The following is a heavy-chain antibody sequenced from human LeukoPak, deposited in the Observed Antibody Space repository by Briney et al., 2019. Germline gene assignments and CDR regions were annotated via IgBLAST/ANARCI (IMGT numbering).Heavy chain of an antibody. D-gene: IGHD5-18*01. CDR2: ISGRGGST. CDR3: AKGFLRIHYFQH. J-gene: IGHJ1*01. CDR1: GFTFSSYA. V-gene: IGHV3-23*01. Sequence: GGSLRLSCAASGFTFSSYAMSWVRQAPGKGLEWVSAISGRGGSTYYADSVKGRFTISRDNSKNTLYLQMNSLRAEDTAVYYCAKGFLRIHYFQHWGQGTLVTVSS.